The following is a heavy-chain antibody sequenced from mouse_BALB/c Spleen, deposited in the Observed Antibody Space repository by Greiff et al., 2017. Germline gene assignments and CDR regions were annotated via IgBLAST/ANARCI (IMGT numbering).Heavy chain of an antibody. CDR3: ARSTMITRFAY. J-gene: IGHJ3*01. V-gene: IGHV7-1*02. D-gene: IGHD2-4*01. Sequence: EVMLVESGGGLVQPGGSLRLSCATSGFTFSDFYMEWVRQPPGKRLEWIAASRNKANDYTTEYSASVKGRFIVSRDTSQSILYLQMNALRAEDTAIYYCARSTMITRFAYWGQGTLVTVSA. CDR1: GFTFSDFY. CDR2: SRNKANDYTT.